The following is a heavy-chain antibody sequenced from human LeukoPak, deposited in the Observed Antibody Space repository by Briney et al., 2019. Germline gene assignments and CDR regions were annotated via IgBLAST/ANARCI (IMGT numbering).Heavy chain of an antibody. V-gene: IGHV4-34*01. J-gene: IGHJ4*02. CDR1: GGSFSGYY. CDR3: ASKSSDHGELRFDY. D-gene: IGHD4-17*01. Sequence: SETLSLTCAVYGGSFSGYYWSWIRQPPGKGLEWIGEINHSGSTNYNPSLKSRVTISVDTSKKQFSLKLSSVTAADTAVYYCASKSSDHGELRFDYWGQGTLVTVSS. CDR2: INHSGST.